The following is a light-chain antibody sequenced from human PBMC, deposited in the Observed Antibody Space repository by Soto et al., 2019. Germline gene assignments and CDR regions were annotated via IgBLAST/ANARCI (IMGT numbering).Light chain of an antibody. J-gene: IGKJ2*01. CDR3: QQYNTYPHS. CDR1: QSLSYW. V-gene: IGKV1-5*03. CDR2: QGS. Sequence: DIQMTQSPSTLSASVGDRVTITCRASQSLSYWLAWYQQKPGKAPKLLIYQGSHLHSGVPSRFSGSGSGSEFTLSISGLQPEDFATYYCQQYNTYPHSFGHGTKLEIK.